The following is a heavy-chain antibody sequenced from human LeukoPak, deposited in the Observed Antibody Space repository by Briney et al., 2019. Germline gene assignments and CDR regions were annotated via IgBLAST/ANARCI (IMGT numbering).Heavy chain of an antibody. D-gene: IGHD3-22*01. Sequence: PGGSLRLSCAASGFTFSSYAMSWVRQAPGKGLEWVSAISGSGGSTYYADSVKGRFTISRDNSKNTLYLQMNSLRAEDTAVYYCAKSYYYDSSGYYFSSNTPTFDYWGQGTLVTVSS. J-gene: IGHJ4*02. CDR3: AKSYYYDSSGYYFSSNTPTFDY. V-gene: IGHV3-23*01. CDR1: GFTFSSYA. CDR2: ISGSGGST.